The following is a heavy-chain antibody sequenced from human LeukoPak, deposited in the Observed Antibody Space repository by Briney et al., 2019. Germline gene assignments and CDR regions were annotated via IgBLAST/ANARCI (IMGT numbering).Heavy chain of an antibody. J-gene: IGHJ4*02. CDR1: GYTFTSYG. V-gene: IGHV1-18*01. CDR3: ARGRGIRYYYDSSGYYPFDY. CDR2: ISAYNGDT. D-gene: IGHD3-22*01. Sequence: ASVKVSCKASGYTFTSYGISWVRQAPGQGLERMGWISAYNGDTNYAQKLQGRVTMTTDTSTSTAYMELRSLRSDDTAVYYCARGRGIRYYYDSSGYYPFDYWGQGTLVTVSS.